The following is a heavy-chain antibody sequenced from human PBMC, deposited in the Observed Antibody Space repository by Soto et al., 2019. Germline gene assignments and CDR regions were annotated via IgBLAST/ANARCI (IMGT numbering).Heavy chain of an antibody. CDR3: ARGGIVGATNPPLYYLDY. Sequence: QVQLQESGPGLVKPSETLSLTCTVSGGSISSYYWSWIRQPPGKGLEWIGYIYYSGSTNYNPSLKSRVTISVDTSKNQFSLKLSSVTAADTAVYYCARGGIVGATNPPLYYLDYWGQGTLVTVSS. V-gene: IGHV4-59*01. D-gene: IGHD1-26*01. CDR2: IYYSGST. J-gene: IGHJ4*02. CDR1: GGSISSYY.